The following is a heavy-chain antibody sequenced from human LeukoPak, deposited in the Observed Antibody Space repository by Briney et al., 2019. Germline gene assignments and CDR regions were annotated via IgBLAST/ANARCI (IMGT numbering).Heavy chain of an antibody. CDR1: GFTFGDYA. V-gene: IGHV3-49*04. Sequence: GGSLRLSCTASGFTFGDYAMSWVRQAPGKGLEWVGFIRSKAYGGTTEYAASVKGRFTISRDDSKSIAYLQMNSLKTEDTAVYYCTRGGFYSGSYSFDYWGQGTLVTVSS. CDR3: TRGGFYSGSYSFDY. CDR2: IRSKAYGGTT. D-gene: IGHD1-26*01. J-gene: IGHJ4*02.